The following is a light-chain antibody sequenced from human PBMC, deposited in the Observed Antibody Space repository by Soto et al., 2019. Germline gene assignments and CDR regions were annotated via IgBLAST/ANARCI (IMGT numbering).Light chain of an antibody. J-gene: IGKJ4*01. CDR1: QSVGSY. CDR3: QQRSNWPLT. V-gene: IGKV3-11*01. Sequence: EIVLTQSPATLSLSPGEGATLSCRASQSVGSYLAWYQHKPGQAPRLLIYDASNRATGIPARFSGSGSGTDFTLTISSLEPEDFVVYYCQQRSNWPLTFGGGTKVEIK. CDR2: DAS.